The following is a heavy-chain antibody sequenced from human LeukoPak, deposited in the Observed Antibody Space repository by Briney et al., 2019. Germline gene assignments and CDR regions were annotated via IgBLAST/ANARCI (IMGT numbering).Heavy chain of an antibody. CDR3: ARESRFTMVRGVIWAYYMDV. CDR1: GYTFTSYA. Sequence: ASVKASCKASGYTFTSYAMNWVRQAPGQGLEWMGWINTNTGNPTYAQGFTGRFVFSLDTSVSTAYLQISSLKAEDTAVYYCARESRFTMVRGVIWAYYMDVWGKGTTVTVSS. D-gene: IGHD3-10*01. CDR2: INTNTGNP. V-gene: IGHV7-4-1*02. J-gene: IGHJ6*03.